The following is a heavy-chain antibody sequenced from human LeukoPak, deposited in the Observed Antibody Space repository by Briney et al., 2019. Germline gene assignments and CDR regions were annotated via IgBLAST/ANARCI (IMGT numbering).Heavy chain of an antibody. CDR2: INHSGST. Sequence: SGTLSLTCAVSGGSISSSNWWSWVRQPPGKGLEWIVEINHSGSTNYNPSLKSRVTISVDTSKNQFSLKLSSVTAADTAVYYCARESIAAAGSGGEYFQHWGQGTLVTVSS. CDR1: GGSISSSNW. D-gene: IGHD6-13*01. CDR3: ARESIAAAGSGGEYFQH. J-gene: IGHJ1*01. V-gene: IGHV4-4*02.